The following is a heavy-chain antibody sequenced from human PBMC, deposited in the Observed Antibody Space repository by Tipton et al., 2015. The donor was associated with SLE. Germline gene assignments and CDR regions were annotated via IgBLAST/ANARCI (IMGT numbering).Heavy chain of an antibody. CDR1: GCSISSSSFY. Sequence: TLSLTCTVSGCSISSSSFYLGWVRQTPGKGREWVGCLYYSGSPQYNPSLKSRVTIYVDTAKNHFSLKLSALSAADTAVYYCARRSPSDYYDSSGYSYFDYWGPGTLVTVSS. J-gene: IGHJ4*02. CDR3: ARRSPSDYYDSSGYSYFDY. D-gene: IGHD3-22*01. CDR2: LYYSGSP. V-gene: IGHV4-39*02.